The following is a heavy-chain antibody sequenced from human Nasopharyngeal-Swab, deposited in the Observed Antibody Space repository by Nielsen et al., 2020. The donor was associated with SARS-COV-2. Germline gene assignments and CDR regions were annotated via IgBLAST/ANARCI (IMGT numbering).Heavy chain of an antibody. CDR2: ISVSGGNT. CDR1: GFTFSAYA. Sequence: GGSLRLSCAVSGFTFSAYALSWVRQAPGKGLEWVSGISVSGGNTYHADSVAGRFTISRDNSNSRLFLQINSLRAEDTAVYYCARASWGLSVFDRWGQGTLVTVSS. D-gene: IGHD3-16*01. J-gene: IGHJ4*02. CDR3: ARASWGLSVFDR. V-gene: IGHV3-23*01.